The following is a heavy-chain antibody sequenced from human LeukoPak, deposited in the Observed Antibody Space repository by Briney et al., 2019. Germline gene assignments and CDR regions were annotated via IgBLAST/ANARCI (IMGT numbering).Heavy chain of an antibody. CDR3: ASGLVGTPNHPPAEL. J-gene: IGHJ4*02. CDR1: GGSLNGHY. D-gene: IGHD1-14*01. V-gene: IGHV4-34*01. Sequence: SETLSLTCAVDGGSLNGHYWSWNRQPPGKGLEWIGEVNYSGSTNYNPSLKSRVTISLVTSKNQFSLKLSSVTAADTAVYYCASGLVGTPNHPPAELWRQGTLVTVSS. CDR2: VNYSGST.